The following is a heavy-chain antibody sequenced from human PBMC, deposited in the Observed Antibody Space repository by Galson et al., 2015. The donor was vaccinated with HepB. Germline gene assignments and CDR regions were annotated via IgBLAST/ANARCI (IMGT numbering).Heavy chain of an antibody. CDR1: GYTFTSYA. V-gene: IGHV7-4-1*02. J-gene: IGHJ4*02. CDR2: INTNTGNP. D-gene: IGHD1-26*01. Sequence: SVKVSCKASGYTFTSYAMNWVRQAPGQGLEWMGWINTNTGNPTYAQGFTGRFVFSLDTSVSTAYLQISSLKAEDTAVYYCASPGARKWELGAPFDYWGQGTLVTVSS. CDR3: ASPGARKWELGAPFDY.